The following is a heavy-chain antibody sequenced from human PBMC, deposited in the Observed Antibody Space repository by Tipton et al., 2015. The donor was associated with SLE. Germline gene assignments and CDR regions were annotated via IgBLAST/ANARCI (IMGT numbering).Heavy chain of an antibody. CDR1: GHSFTDSF. D-gene: IGHD6-13*01. CDR3: ARCAIREQQLVYYFDY. V-gene: IGHV1-2*06. J-gene: IGHJ4*02. CDR2: INPNNGDT. Sequence: QSGPEVKKPGASVKVSCKASGHSFTDSFIHWVRQAPGQGLEWMGRINPNNGDTTYAQEFQGRVTMTRDTSISAAFMELERLSSDDTAVYFCARCAIREQQLVYYFDYWGQGTLVTVSS.